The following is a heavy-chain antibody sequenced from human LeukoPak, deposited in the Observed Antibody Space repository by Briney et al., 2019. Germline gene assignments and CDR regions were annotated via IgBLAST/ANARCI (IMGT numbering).Heavy chain of an antibody. CDR3: ARAGENYYDSSGYYYA. CDR2: INPSGGST. Sequence: ASVKVSCKASGYTFTSYYMHWVRQAPGQGLEWMGIINPSGGSTSYAQKFQGRVTMTRDTSTSTVYMELSSLSSEDTAVYYCARAGENYYDSSGYYYAWGRGTLVTVSS. V-gene: IGHV1-46*01. CDR1: GYTFTSYY. D-gene: IGHD3-22*01. J-gene: IGHJ5*02.